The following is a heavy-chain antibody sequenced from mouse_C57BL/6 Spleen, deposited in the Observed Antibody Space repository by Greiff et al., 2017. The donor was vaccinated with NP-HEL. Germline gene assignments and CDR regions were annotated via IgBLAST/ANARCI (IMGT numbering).Heavy chain of an antibody. Sequence: EVQLQQSGPVLVKPGASVKMSCKASGYTFTDYYMNWVKQSHGKSLEWIGVINPYNGGTSYNQKFKGKATLTVDKSSSTAYMELNSLTSEDSAVYYCARGGTRYFDVWGTGTTVTVSS. V-gene: IGHV1-19*01. CDR1: GYTFTDYY. D-gene: IGHD3-3*01. CDR3: ARGGTRYFDV. CDR2: INPYNGGT. J-gene: IGHJ1*03.